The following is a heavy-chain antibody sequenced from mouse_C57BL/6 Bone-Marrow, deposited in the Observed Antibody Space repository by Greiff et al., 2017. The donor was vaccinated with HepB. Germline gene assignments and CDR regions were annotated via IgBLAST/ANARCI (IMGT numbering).Heavy chain of an antibody. CDR3: ARRAVTTVVAPFAY. CDR1: GYTFTSYW. D-gene: IGHD1-1*01. Sequence: VQLQQPGAELVRPGTSVKLSCKASGYTFTSYWMHWVKQRPGQGLEWIGVIDPSDSYTNYNQKFKGKATLTVDTASSTAYMQLSSLTSEDSAVYYCARRAVTTVVAPFAYWGQGTLVTVSA. J-gene: IGHJ3*01. CDR2: IDPSDSYT. V-gene: IGHV1-59*01.